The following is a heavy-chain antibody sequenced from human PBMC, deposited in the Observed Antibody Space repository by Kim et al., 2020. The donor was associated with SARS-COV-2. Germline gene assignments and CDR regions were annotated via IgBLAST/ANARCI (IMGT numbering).Heavy chain of an antibody. Sequence: SVKVSCKASGGTFSSYAISWVRQAPGQGLEWMGGIIPIFGTANYAQKFQGRVTITADESTSTAYMELSSLRSEDTAVYYCATQLVGEGYYYYGMDVWGQGTTVTVSS. V-gene: IGHV1-69*13. D-gene: IGHD1-1*01. CDR2: IIPIFGTA. CDR1: GGTFSSYA. CDR3: ATQLVGEGYYYYGMDV. J-gene: IGHJ6*02.